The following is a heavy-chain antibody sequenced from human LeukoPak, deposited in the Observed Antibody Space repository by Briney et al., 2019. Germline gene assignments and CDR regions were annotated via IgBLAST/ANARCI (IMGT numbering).Heavy chain of an antibody. Sequence: SETLSLTCAVYGGSFSSYYWSWIRQPPGKGLEWIGYIYYSGSTNYNPSLKSRVTISVDTSKNQFSLKLTSVTAADTAVYYCARSGGSGRASGTTLGAFDIWGQGTMVTVSS. CDR2: IYYSGST. CDR3: ARSGGSGRASGTTLGAFDI. CDR1: GGSFSSYY. V-gene: IGHV4-59*01. J-gene: IGHJ3*02. D-gene: IGHD2/OR15-2a*01.